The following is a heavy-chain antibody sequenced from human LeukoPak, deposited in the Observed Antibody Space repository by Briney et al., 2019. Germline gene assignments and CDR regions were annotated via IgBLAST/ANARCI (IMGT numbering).Heavy chain of an antibody. CDR2: IYHNGRT. V-gene: IGHV4-4*02. D-gene: IGHD3-10*01. J-gene: IGHJ4*02. CDR1: GVSITNGYW. CDR3: ARVRAVRGDKGFDY. Sequence: SETLSLTCVVSGVSITNGYWWYWIRQTPGKGLEWIGEIYHNGRTKYNPSLKSRVSILVDKSTNQFSLNLNSVTAADTAVYYCARVRAVRGDKGFDYWGQGTLVTVS.